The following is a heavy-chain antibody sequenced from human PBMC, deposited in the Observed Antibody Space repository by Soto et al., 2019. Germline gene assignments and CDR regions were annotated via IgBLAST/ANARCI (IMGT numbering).Heavy chain of an antibody. CDR2: ISSSSSTI. CDR3: SRGGGYLNWFDP. J-gene: IGHJ5*02. CDR1: GFTFSSYS. D-gene: IGHD5-18*01. Sequence: EVQLVESGGGLVQPGGSLRLSCAASGFTFSSYSMNWVRQAPGKGLEWVSYISSSSSTIYYADSVKGRFTISRDNAKNSLYLQMNRLRAEDTAVYFCSRGGGYLNWFDPWGQGTLVTVSS. V-gene: IGHV3-48*01.